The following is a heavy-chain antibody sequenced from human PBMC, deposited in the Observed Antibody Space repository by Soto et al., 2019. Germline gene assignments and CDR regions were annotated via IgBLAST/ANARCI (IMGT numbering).Heavy chain of an antibody. V-gene: IGHV4-34*01. CDR1: GGSFSGYY. Sequence: PSETLSLTCAVYGGSFSGYYWSWIRQPPGKGLEWIGEINHSGRTNYNPSLKSRVTISVDTSKNQFSLKLSSVTAADTAVYYCARDGYNYGSFDYWGQGTLVTVSS. CDR3: ARDGYNYGSFDY. J-gene: IGHJ4*02. D-gene: IGHD5-18*01. CDR2: INHSGRT.